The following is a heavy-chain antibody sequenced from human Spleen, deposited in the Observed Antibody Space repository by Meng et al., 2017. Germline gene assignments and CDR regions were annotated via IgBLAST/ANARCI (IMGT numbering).Heavy chain of an antibody. CDR2: INTNTGNP. Sequence: QVEPVQSGAEVEKPGASVKVSCKASGYTFTSYAMHWVRQAPGQGLEWMGWINTNTGNPTYAQGFTGRFVFSLDTSVSTAYLQISSLKAEDTAVYYCARDSPQQLEIDWGQGTLVTVSS. V-gene: IGHV7-4-1*02. J-gene: IGHJ4*02. CDR3: ARDSPQQLEID. CDR1: GYTFTSYA. D-gene: IGHD6-6*01.